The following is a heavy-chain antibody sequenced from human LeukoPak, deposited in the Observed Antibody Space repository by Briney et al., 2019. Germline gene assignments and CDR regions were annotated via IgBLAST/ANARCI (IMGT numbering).Heavy chain of an antibody. D-gene: IGHD2-21*01. V-gene: IGHV1-69*13. Sequence: SVKVSCKASGGTFSSYAFSWVRQAPGQGLEWMGGIIPVFGTTNYAQKFQGRVTITADESTSTAYMELSSLRSEDTAVYYCARWARGVVVSNFDLWGRGTLVTVSS. CDR2: IIPVFGTT. CDR3: ARWARGVVVSNFDL. J-gene: IGHJ2*01. CDR1: GGTFSSYA.